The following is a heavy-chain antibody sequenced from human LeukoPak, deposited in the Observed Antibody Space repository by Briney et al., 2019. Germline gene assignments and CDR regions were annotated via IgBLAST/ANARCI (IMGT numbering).Heavy chain of an antibody. V-gene: IGHV3-49*03. Sequence: GGSLRLSCTISGFTFRDHAMSWFRQAPGKGLEWVGLIKRKAHGGTTESAASVIGRFTITSDDAKSIAYLQMNSLKTEDTAVYYCSRDYSIVKTTIFLDYWGQGTLVTVSS. D-gene: IGHD1-26*01. CDR3: SRDYSIVKTTIFLDY. J-gene: IGHJ4*02. CDR1: GFTFRDHA. CDR2: IKRKAHGGTT.